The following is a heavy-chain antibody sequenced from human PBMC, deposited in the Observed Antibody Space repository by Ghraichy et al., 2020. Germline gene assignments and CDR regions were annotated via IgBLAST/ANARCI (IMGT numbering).Heavy chain of an antibody. CDR3: ARDNVVVFGVVRD. J-gene: IGHJ4*02. D-gene: IGHD3-3*01. Sequence: SETLSLTCTVSGGSISSSSYYWGWIRQPPGKGLEWIGSIYYSGSTYYNPSLKSRVTISVDTSKNQFSLKLSSVTAADTAVYYCARDNVVVFGVVRDWGQGTLVTVSS. CDR2: IYYSGST. CDR1: GGSISSSSYY. V-gene: IGHV4-39*07.